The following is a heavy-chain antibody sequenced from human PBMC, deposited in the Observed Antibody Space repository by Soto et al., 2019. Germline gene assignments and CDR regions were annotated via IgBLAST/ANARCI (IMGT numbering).Heavy chain of an antibody. Sequence: QVQLVETGGGVVQPGRSLRLSCAASGFTFSSYGMHWVRQAPGKGLEWVAVISYDGSYKYYADSVKGRFTISRDNSKNTLYLQMNSLRAEDTAVYYCAKWNGGFDYWGQGTLVTVSS. CDR3: AKWNGGFDY. CDR1: GFTFSSYG. J-gene: IGHJ4*02. D-gene: IGHD3-16*01. CDR2: ISYDGSYK. V-gene: IGHV3-30*18.